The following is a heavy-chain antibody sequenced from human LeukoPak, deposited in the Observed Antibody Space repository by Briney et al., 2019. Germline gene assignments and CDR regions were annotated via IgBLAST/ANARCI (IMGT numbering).Heavy chain of an antibody. CDR3: AKTQWKVGATDYFDY. CDR1: GFAFNNYA. Sequence: VGSLRLSCAASGFAFNNYAMTWVRQAPGKGLEWVSNINDNGGQRHYADSVKGRFTISRDNSKNTLFLQMDSLRAEDTAVYYCAKTQWKVGATDYFDYWGQGILVTVSS. V-gene: IGHV3-23*01. D-gene: IGHD1-26*01. CDR2: INDNGGQR. J-gene: IGHJ4*02.